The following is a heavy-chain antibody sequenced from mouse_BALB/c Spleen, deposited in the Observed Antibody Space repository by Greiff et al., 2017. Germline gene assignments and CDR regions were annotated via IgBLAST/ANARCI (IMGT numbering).Heavy chain of an antibody. D-gene: IGHD4-1*01. CDR3: ARLRWDGAMDY. V-gene: IGHV5-17*02. CDR1: GFTFSSFG. J-gene: IGHJ4*01. Sequence: EVMLVESGGGLVQPGGSRKLSCAASGFTFSSFGMHWVRQAPEKGLEWVAYISSGSSTIYYADTVKGRFTISRDNPKNTLFLQMTSLRSEDTAMYYCARLRWDGAMDYWGQGTSVTVSS. CDR2: ISSGSSTI.